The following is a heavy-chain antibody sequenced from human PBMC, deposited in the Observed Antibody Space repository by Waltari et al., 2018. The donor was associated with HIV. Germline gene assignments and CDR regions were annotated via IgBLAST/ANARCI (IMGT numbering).Heavy chain of an antibody. CDR3: TRVATRSYFDS. Sequence: VQLIESGGGFVQPGGSLRLSCAASGFSFSSYDLHWVRQIKGEGVGWVAAVGAAGDTHYLGSVKGRFTISRDNAKSSLFLLMNSLRAGDTAVYYCTRVATRSYFDSWGQGTLVTVSS. J-gene: IGHJ4*02. V-gene: IGHV3-13*01. CDR1: GFSFSSYD. CDR2: VGAAGDT.